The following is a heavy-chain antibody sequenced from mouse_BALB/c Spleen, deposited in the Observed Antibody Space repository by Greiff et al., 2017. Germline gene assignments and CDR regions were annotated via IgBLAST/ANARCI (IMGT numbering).Heavy chain of an antibody. CDR2: IFPGDGST. CDR3: ARIYYGYDAGDY. Sequence: VQLQQSGAELVKPGASVKLSCKASGYTFTSYDINWVRQRPEQGLEWIGWIFPGDGSTKYNEKFKGKATLTVDKSSSTAFMHLNSLTSEDSAVYYCARIYYGYDAGDYWGQGTTLTVSS. V-gene: IGHV1-85*01. J-gene: IGHJ2*01. D-gene: IGHD2-2*01. CDR1: GYTFTSYD.